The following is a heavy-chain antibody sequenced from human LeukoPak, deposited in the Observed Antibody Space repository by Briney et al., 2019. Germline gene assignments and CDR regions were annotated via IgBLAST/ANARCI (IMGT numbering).Heavy chain of an antibody. CDR3: ARGWGTVLDY. Sequence: SETLSLTCAVYGGSFSGYYWSWIRQPPGKGLGWIGEINHSGSTNYNPSLKSRVTTSVDTSKNQFSLKLSSVTAADTAVYYCARGWGTVLDYWGQGTLVTVSS. CDR2: INHSGST. V-gene: IGHV4-34*01. CDR1: GGSFSGYY. D-gene: IGHD7-27*01. J-gene: IGHJ4*02.